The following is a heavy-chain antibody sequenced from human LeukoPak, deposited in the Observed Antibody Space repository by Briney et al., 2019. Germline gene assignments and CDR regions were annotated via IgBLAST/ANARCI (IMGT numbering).Heavy chain of an antibody. J-gene: IGHJ4*02. CDR3: ARDSDNGEIDY. CDR1: GFTFSSYS. Sequence: GGSLRLSCAASGFTFSSYSMNWVRQAPGKGLEWVSYISSSSTIYYADSVKGRFTISRDDAKNSLYLQMNSLRAEDTAVYYCARDSDNGEIDYWGQGTLVTVSS. CDR2: ISSSSTI. D-gene: IGHD3-10*01. V-gene: IGHV3-48*04.